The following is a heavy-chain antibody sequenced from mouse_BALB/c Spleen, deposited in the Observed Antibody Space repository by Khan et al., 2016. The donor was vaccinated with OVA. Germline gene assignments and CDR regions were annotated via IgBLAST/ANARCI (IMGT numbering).Heavy chain of an antibody. CDR1: GYSITSDNA. V-gene: IGHV3-2*02. D-gene: IGHD2-2*01. CDR2: ISSTGST. CDR3: ARSLYEGYGYALDF. Sequence: VQLKESGPGLVKPSQSLSLTCTVTGYSITSDNAWNWIRQFPGNKLEWMGYISSTGSTSYNPSLKSRISITRDTSKNQFFMQLKSVTTEDTATYYGARSLYEGYGYALDFWGRGTSVTVSS. J-gene: IGHJ4*01.